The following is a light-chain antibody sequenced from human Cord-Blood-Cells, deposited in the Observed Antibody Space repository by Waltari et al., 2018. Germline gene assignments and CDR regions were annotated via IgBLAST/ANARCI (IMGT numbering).Light chain of an antibody. Sequence: QSVLTQPPSVSGAPGQRVTISCTGSSSNIGAGYDVHWSQQLPVTAPKLLIYGNSNRPSGVPDRFSGSKSGTSASLAITGLQAEDEADYYCQSYDSSLSGWVFGGGTKLTVL. V-gene: IGLV1-40*01. CDR3: QSYDSSLSGWV. CDR1: SSNIGAGYD. CDR2: GNS. J-gene: IGLJ3*02.